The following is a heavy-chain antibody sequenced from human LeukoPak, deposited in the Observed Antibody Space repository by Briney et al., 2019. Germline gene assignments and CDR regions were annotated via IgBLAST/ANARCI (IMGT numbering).Heavy chain of an antibody. Sequence: GASVKVSCKASGYTFTGYYMHWVRQARGPGLEWMGWINPNSGGTNYAQKFQGRVTMTRDTSISTAYMELSRLRSDDTAVYYCARRRVTTYYYYMDVWGKGTTVTVSS. CDR1: GYTFTGYY. D-gene: IGHD4-11*01. V-gene: IGHV1-2*02. CDR2: INPNSGGT. J-gene: IGHJ6*03. CDR3: ARRRVTTYYYYMDV.